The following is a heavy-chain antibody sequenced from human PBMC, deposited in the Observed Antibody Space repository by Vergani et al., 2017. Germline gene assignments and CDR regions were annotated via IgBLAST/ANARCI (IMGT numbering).Heavy chain of an antibody. D-gene: IGHD6-19*01. V-gene: IGHV3-66*01. J-gene: IGHJ4*02. CDR2: IYSGGST. CDR1: GFTVSSNY. Sequence: EVQLVESGGGLVQPGGSLRLSCAASGFTVSSNYMSWVRQAPGKGLEWVSVIYSGGSTYYADSVKGRFTISRDNSKNTLYLQMNSLRAEDTAVYYCARSRKIAVADYFDYWGQGTLVTVSS. CDR3: ARSRKIAVADYFDY.